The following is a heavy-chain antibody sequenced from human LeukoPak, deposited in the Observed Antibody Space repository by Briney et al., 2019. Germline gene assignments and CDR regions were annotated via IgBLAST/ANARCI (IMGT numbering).Heavy chain of an antibody. D-gene: IGHD3-22*01. J-gene: IGHJ1*01. CDR1: GGTFSSYA. Sequence: GASVKVSCKASGGTFSSYAISWVRQAPGQGLEWMGRIIPIFGIANYAQKFQGRVTITADKSTSTAYMELSSLRSEDTAVYYCAEETTYYYASSGFWGFQLWGHGTLVAVSS. CDR3: AEETTYYYASSGFWGFQL. V-gene: IGHV1-69*04. CDR2: IIPIFGIA.